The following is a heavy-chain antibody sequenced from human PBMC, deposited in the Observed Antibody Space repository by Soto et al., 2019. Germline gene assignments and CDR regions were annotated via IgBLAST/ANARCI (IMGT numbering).Heavy chain of an antibody. CDR3: ARDREQHYFDY. Sequence: GGSLRLSCAASVFTFSSYWMSWVRQAPGKGLEWVANIKQDGFEKYYVDSVKGRFTISRDDAKNSLYLQMDSLRAEDTAVYFCARDREQHYFDYWGQGTLVTVS. CDR1: VFTFSSYW. V-gene: IGHV3-7*01. D-gene: IGHD1-1*01. CDR2: IKQDGFEK. J-gene: IGHJ4*02.